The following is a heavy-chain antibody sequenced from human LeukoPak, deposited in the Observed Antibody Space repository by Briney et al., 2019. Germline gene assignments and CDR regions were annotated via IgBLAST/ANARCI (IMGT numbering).Heavy chain of an antibody. Sequence: GASVKVSCKASGYTFTSYGISWVRQAPGQGLEWMGWISAYNGNTNYAQKLQGRVTMTTDTSTSTAYMELRSLRSDDTAVYHCARVKPDDYGYYSSHFDYWGQGTLVTVSS. J-gene: IGHJ4*02. CDR2: ISAYNGNT. CDR1: GYTFTSYG. CDR3: ARVKPDDYGYYSSHFDY. D-gene: IGHD4-17*01. V-gene: IGHV1-18*01.